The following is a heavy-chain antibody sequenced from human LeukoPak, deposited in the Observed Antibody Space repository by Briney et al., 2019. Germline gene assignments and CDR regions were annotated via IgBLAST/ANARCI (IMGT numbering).Heavy chain of an antibody. J-gene: IGHJ4*02. CDR3: AKGRGHSYGDPFDY. CDR1: GFTFSSYG. D-gene: IGHD5-18*01. V-gene: IGHV3-23*01. CDR2: ISGGGGGT. Sequence: PGGSLRLSCAASGFTFSSYGMSWVRQAPGKGLDWVSAISGGGGGTYYADSVKRRFTISRDNSKNTLYLQMNSLRDEDTAVYYCAKGRGHSYGDPFDYWGQGTLVTVSS.